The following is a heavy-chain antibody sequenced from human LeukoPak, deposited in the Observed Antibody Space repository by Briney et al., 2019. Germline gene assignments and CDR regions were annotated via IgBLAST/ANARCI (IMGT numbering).Heavy chain of an antibody. D-gene: IGHD3-16*02. V-gene: IGHV1-18*01. J-gene: IGHJ4*02. CDR1: GYRFPSYW. Sequence: ASVKVSCKASGYRFPSYWITWVRQAPGQGLEWMGWISAYNGNPKYAQKLQGRITMTTDTSTTTAYMELRSLRSDDTAVYYCARVVITLGGIIGYYDFWGQGTLVTVST. CDR3: ARVVITLGGIIGYYDF. CDR2: ISAYNGNP.